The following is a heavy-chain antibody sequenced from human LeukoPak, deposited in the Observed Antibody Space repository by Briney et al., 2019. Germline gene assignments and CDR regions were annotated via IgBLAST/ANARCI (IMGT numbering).Heavy chain of an antibody. CDR2: IRYDGSNK. CDR3: AKDQGGGGDSNFDY. D-gene: IGHD2-21*02. Sequence: GGSLRLSCAASGFTFSSYGMHWVRQAPGKGLEWVAVIRYDGSNKYYADSVKGRFTISRDNSKNTLYLQMNSLRAEDTAVYYCAKDQGGGGDSNFDYWGQGTLVTVSS. CDR1: GFTFSSYG. J-gene: IGHJ4*02. V-gene: IGHV3-33*06.